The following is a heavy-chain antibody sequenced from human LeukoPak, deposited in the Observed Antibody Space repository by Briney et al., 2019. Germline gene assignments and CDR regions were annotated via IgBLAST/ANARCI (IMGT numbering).Heavy chain of an antibody. D-gene: IGHD3-10*01. Sequence: PSETLSLTCAVSGGSISSSNWWSWVRQPPGKGLEWIGEIYHSGSTNYNPSLKSRVTISVDKSKNQFPLKLSSVTAADTAVYYCARVWAGYYGSGSYYNWFDPWGQGTLVTVSS. CDR3: ARVWAGYYGSGSYYNWFDP. CDR1: GGSISSSNW. J-gene: IGHJ5*02. V-gene: IGHV4-4*02. CDR2: IYHSGST.